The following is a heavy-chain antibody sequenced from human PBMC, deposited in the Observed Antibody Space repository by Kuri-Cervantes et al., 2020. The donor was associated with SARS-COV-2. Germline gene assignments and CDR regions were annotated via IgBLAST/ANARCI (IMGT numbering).Heavy chain of an antibody. CDR1: GFTFSSYS. CDR2: INWNGGST. J-gene: IGHJ5*02. Sequence: GGSLRLSCAASGFTFSSYSMSWVRQAPGKGLEWVSGINWNGGSTGYADSVKGRFTISRDNAKNSLYLQMNSLRAEDTALYYCARDPAGYCSGGSCYSENWFDPWGQGTLVTVSS. CDR3: ARDPAGYCSGGSCYSENWFDP. D-gene: IGHD2-15*01. V-gene: IGHV3-20*04.